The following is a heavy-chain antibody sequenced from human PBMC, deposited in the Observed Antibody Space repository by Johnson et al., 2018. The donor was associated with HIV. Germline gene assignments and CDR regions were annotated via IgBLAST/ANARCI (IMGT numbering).Heavy chain of an antibody. CDR2: IRYDGSNK. D-gene: IGHD3-10*01. CDR1: GFTFSNYG. J-gene: IGHJ3*02. Sequence: QMQLVESGGGVVQPGGSLRLSCAASGFTFSNYGMHWVRQAPGKGLEWVAFIRYDGSNKYYADSVKGRFTISRDNSKNTLYLQMNGRRAEDSAVYYLTKAPGFGEFMIAFDIWGQGTMGTVSS. CDR3: TKAPGFGEFMIAFDI. V-gene: IGHV3-30*02.